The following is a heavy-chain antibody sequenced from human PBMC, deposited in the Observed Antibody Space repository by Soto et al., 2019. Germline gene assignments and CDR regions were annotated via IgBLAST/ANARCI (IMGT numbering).Heavy chain of an antibody. V-gene: IGHV4-34*01. CDR1: GGSFSGYY. CDR2: INHSGST. D-gene: IGHD3-10*01. J-gene: IGHJ4*02. CDR3: ARGRSMVRGVRKPFDY. Sequence: PSETLSLTCAVYGGSFSGYYWSWIRQPPGKGLEWIGEINHSGSTNYNPSLKSRVTISVDTSKNQFSLKLSSVTAADTAVYYCARGRSMVRGVRKPFDYWGQGTLVTVSS.